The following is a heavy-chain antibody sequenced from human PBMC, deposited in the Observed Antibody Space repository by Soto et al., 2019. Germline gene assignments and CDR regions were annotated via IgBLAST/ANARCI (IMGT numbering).Heavy chain of an antibody. CDR3: ARDWDTAMPRTLDYGMDV. CDR1: GGSISSSNW. CDR2: IYHSGST. Sequence: PSETLSLTCAVSGGSISSSNWWSWVRQPPGKGLEWIGEIYHSGSTNYNPSLKSRVTISVDKSRNQFSLKLSSVTAADTAVYYCARDWDTAMPRTLDYGMDVWGQGTTVTVYS. J-gene: IGHJ6*02. V-gene: IGHV4-4*02. D-gene: IGHD5-18*01.